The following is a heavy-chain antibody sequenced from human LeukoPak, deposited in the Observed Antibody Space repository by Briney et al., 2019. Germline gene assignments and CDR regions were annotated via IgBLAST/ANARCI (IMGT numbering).Heavy chain of an antibody. CDR3: ATALPYYDSSGYYYVGDYFDY. J-gene: IGHJ4*02. Sequence: PGGSLRLSCAASGFTFSSYAMSWVRQAPGKGLEWVSAISGSGGSTYYADSVKGRFTISGDNSKNTLYLQMNSLRAEGTAVYYCATALPYYDSSGYYYVGDYFDYWGQGTLVTVSS. CDR2: ISGSGGST. V-gene: IGHV3-23*01. D-gene: IGHD3-22*01. CDR1: GFTFSSYA.